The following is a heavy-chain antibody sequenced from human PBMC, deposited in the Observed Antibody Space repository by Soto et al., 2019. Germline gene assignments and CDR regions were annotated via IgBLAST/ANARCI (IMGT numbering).Heavy chain of an antibody. V-gene: IGHV4-39*01. Sequence: GTLSLTCTVSGGSISSSSYYWGWIRQPPGKGLEWIGSIYYSGSTYYNPSLKSRVTISVDTSKNQFSLKLSSVTAADTAVYYCACIAARPRDYYGMDVWGQGTTVTVSS. D-gene: IGHD6-6*01. CDR2: IYYSGST. CDR3: ACIAARPRDYYGMDV. CDR1: GGSISSSSYY. J-gene: IGHJ6*02.